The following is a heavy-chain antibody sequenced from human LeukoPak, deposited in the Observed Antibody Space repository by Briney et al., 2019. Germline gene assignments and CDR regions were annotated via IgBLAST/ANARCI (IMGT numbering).Heavy chain of an antibody. CDR1: GGSISSGDYC. J-gene: IGHJ4*02. D-gene: IGHD3-3*01. V-gene: IGHV4-30-4*01. CDR2: IYYSGST. CDR3: ARGGFYDFWSGYYTSLER. Sequence: SETLSLTCTVSGGSISSGDYCWSWIRQPRGKGLEWIGYIYYSGSTYYNPSLKSRVTISVDTSKNQFSLKRSSVTAADTAVYYCARGGFYDFWSGYYTSLERWGQGTLVTVSS.